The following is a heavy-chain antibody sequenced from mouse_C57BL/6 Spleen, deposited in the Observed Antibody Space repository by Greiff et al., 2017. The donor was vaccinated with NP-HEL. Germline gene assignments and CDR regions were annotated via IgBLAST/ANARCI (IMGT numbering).Heavy chain of an antibody. D-gene: IGHD2-4*01. J-gene: IGHJ3*01. CDR2: ISYDGSN. Sequence: EVQLQESGPGLVKPSQSLSLTCSVTGYSITSGYYWNWIRQFPGNKLEWMGYISYDGSNNYNPSLKNRISITRDTSKNQFFLKLNSVTTEDTATYYCASPIYYDYPWFAYWGQGTLVTVSA. CDR3: ASPIYYDYPWFAY. CDR1: GYSITSGYY. V-gene: IGHV3-6*01.